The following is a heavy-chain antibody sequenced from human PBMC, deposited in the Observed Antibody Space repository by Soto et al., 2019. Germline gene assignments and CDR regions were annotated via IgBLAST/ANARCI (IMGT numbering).Heavy chain of an antibody. Sequence: ASVKVSCKASGYSFVAYYMHWVRQAPGHGLEWMGWINPNTGGTHCAPKFQGRVTMTRDTSITTAFMELSSLRYDDTAVYYCATGTYIDSNYWGRGTLVTVSS. V-gene: IGHV1-2*02. D-gene: IGHD1-26*01. CDR3: ATGTYIDSNY. J-gene: IGHJ4*02. CDR1: GYSFVAYY. CDR2: INPNTGGT.